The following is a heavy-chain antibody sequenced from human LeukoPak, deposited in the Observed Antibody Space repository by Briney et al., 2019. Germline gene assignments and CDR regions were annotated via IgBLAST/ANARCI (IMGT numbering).Heavy chain of an antibody. CDR1: GDSVSSGSYY. CDR2: IYYSGST. D-gene: IGHD2-2*02. V-gene: IGHV4-61*01. Sequence: SETLSLTCTVSGDSVSSGSYYWSWIRQPPGKGLEWIGYIYYSGSTNYNPSLKSRVTISVDTSKNQFSLKLSSVTAADTAVYYCARDGSLCSSTSCYTGLDYWGQGTLVTVSS. J-gene: IGHJ4*02. CDR3: ARDGSLCSSTSCYTGLDY.